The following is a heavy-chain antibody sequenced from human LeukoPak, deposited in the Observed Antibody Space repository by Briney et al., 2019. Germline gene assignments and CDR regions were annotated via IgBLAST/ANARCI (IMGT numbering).Heavy chain of an antibody. Sequence: GGSLRLSCAASGFTVNSWMSWARQAPGKGLEWVATMTHDGSDEYYLDSVKGRFTISRDSAKNSIYLQMNSLRVEDTSTYYCAKGDLENWGQGTLVTVSS. V-gene: IGHV3-7*01. CDR2: MTHDGSDE. CDR3: AKGDLEN. CDR1: GFTVNSW. J-gene: IGHJ4*02.